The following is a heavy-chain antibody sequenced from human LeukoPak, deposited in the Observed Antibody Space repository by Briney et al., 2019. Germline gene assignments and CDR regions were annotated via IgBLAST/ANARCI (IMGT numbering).Heavy chain of an antibody. CDR2: IYSSGST. V-gene: IGHV4-59*01. D-gene: IGHD2-15*01. J-gene: IGHJ2*01. CDR3: ARDAYHHGGPGYHFYLGYFDL. Sequence: SETLSLTCTVSGGSINSYFWSWIRQPPGKALEWIGYIYSSGSTSYNPSLKSRVTISVDTSKNQFSLNLSSVTAADTAVYYCARDAYHHGGPGYHFYLGYFDLWGRGTLVTVSS. CDR1: GGSINSYF.